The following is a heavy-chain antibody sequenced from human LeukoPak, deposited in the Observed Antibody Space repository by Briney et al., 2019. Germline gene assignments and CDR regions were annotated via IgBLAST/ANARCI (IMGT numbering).Heavy chain of an antibody. J-gene: IGHJ5*02. D-gene: IGHD3-16*02. Sequence: SETLSLTCTVSGGSVSGGSISSYYWSWIRQPPEKGLEWIGFIAYTGSTNYNPSLKSRVTISVDTSKNQFSLKLSSVTAADTAVYYCARHRYSGWFDPWGQGTLVTVSS. CDR2: IAYTGST. CDR1: GGSVSGGSISSYY. CDR3: ARHRYSGWFDP. V-gene: IGHV4-59*08.